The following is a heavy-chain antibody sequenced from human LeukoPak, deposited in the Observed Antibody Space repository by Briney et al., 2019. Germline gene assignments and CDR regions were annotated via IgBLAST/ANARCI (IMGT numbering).Heavy chain of an antibody. D-gene: IGHD2-15*01. CDR3: AKGGRYCSGGSCYSSH. CDR2: ISGSGGTT. V-gene: IGHV3-23*01. CDR1: GFTFSSYA. J-gene: IGHJ4*02. Sequence: GGSLRLSCAASGFTFSSYAMSWVRQARGKGLEWVSAISGSGGTTYYADSVKGRFTISRDNSKNTLYLHMNSLRAEDTAVYYCAKGGRYCSGGSCYSSHWGQGTLVTVSS.